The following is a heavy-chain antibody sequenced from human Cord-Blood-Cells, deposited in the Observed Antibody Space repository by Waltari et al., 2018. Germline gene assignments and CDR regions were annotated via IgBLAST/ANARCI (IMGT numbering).Heavy chain of an antibody. Sequence: QVQLVESGGGVVQPGRSLRLSCAASGFTFSSYGMPWVRQAPGKGLEWVAVISYDGSNKYYADSVKGRFTISRDNSKNTLYLQMNSLRAEDTAVYYCAKEPERGYSYGSDYYYYMDVWGKGTTVTVSS. CDR3: AKEPERGYSYGSDYYYYMDV. CDR2: ISYDGSNK. J-gene: IGHJ6*03. CDR1: GFTFSSYG. V-gene: IGHV3-30*18. D-gene: IGHD5-18*01.